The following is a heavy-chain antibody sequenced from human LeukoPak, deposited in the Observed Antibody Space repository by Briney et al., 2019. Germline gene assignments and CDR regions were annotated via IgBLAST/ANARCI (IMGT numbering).Heavy chain of an antibody. CDR2: IYNDGSSR. J-gene: IGHJ4*02. Sequence: PGGSLRLSCAASGFTFSSYAMSWVRQAPGKGLVWVSRIYNDGSSRIYADSVKGRFTISRDNAKNTLYLQMNSLRAEDTALYFCSRSRDSSGFYFDSWGQGALVTVSS. CDR3: SRSRDSSGFYFDS. CDR1: GFTFSSYA. D-gene: IGHD3-22*01. V-gene: IGHV3-74*01.